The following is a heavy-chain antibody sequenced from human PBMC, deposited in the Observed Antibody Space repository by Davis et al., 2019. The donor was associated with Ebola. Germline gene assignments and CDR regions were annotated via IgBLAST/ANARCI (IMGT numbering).Heavy chain of an antibody. Sequence: GESLKISCAASGFTFNNFGMHWVRQAPGKGLEWVSVISYDGTKKYYADSVRGRYTISRDNSKNTLYLQMNSLRAEDTAVYYCARGAGEFLYWGQGTLVTVSS. J-gene: IGHJ4*02. V-gene: IGHV3-30*03. D-gene: IGHD7-27*01. CDR3: ARGAGEFLY. CDR2: ISYDGTKK. CDR1: GFTFNNFG.